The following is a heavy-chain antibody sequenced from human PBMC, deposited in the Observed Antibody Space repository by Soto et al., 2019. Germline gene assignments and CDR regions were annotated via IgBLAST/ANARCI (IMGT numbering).Heavy chain of an antibody. CDR2: ISGSGGST. D-gene: IGHD1-26*01. V-gene: IGHV3-23*01. CDR3: AKRSSHFYYYYYMDV. CDR1: GFTFSSYA. Sequence: EVQLLESGGGLVQPGGSLRLSCAASGFTFSSYAMSWVRQAPGKGLEWVSAISGSGGSTYYADSVKGRFTISSDNFKNTLYLQRTSLRAEDTAVYYCAKRSSHFYYYYYMDVWGKGTPVTVSS. J-gene: IGHJ6*03.